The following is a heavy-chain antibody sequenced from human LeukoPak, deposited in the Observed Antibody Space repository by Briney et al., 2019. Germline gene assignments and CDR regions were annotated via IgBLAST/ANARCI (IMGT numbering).Heavy chain of an antibody. V-gene: IGHV3-30*18. D-gene: IGHD6-13*01. CDR1: GFTFSSYG. J-gene: IGHJ4*02. Sequence: PGGSLRLSCAASGFTFSSYGMHWVRQAPGKGLEWVAVISYDGSNKYYADSVKGRFTISRDNSKNTLYLQMNSLRAEDTAVYYCAKGSSSSWYELMNYFDYWGQGTLVTVSS. CDR3: AKGSSSSWYELMNYFDY. CDR2: ISYDGSNK.